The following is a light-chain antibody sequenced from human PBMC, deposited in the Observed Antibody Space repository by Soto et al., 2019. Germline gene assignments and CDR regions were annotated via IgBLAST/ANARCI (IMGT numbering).Light chain of an antibody. Sequence: SYELTQPPSVSVAPGQTARITCGGNNIGSKSVHWYQQKPGQAPVLVVYDDRDRPSGIPERFSGSNSGNTATLTISRVEAGDEADYYCQVWDFTNDSFGTGTKV. J-gene: IGLJ1*01. V-gene: IGLV3-21*02. CDR2: DDR. CDR3: QVWDFTNDS. CDR1: NIGSKS.